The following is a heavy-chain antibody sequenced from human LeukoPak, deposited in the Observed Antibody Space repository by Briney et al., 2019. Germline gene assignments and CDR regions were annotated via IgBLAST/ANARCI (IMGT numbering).Heavy chain of an antibody. CDR2: INPNSGGT. Sequence: ASVKVSCKASGYTFTGYYMHWVRQAPGQGLEWMGWINPNSGGTNYARKFQGRVTMTRDTSISTAYMELSRLRSDDTAVYYCARRKFCSGGSCYSASPMDVWGKGTTVTVSS. CDR1: GYTFTGYY. V-gene: IGHV1-2*02. D-gene: IGHD2-15*01. CDR3: ARRKFCSGGSCYSASPMDV. J-gene: IGHJ6*04.